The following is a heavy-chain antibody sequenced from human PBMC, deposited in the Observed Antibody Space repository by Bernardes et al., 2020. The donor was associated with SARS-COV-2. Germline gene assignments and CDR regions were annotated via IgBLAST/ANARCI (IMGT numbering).Heavy chain of an antibody. CDR1: GFTFSSYG. CDR2: ISYDGSNK. V-gene: IGHV3-30*18. D-gene: IGHD3-22*01. Sequence: GGSLRLSCAASGFTFSSYGMHWVRQAPGKGLEWVAVISYDGSNKYYADSVKGRFTISRDNSKNTLYLQMNSLRAEDTAVYYCAKDPDYYDSSGGTYPDYWGQGTLVTVSS. J-gene: IGHJ4*02. CDR3: AKDPDYYDSSGGTYPDY.